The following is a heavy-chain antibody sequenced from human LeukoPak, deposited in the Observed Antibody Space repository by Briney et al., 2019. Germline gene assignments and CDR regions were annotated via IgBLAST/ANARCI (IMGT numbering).Heavy chain of an antibody. D-gene: IGHD5-18*01. Sequence: GASVKVSCKASGGTFSSYAISWVRQAPGQGLEWMGGIIPIFGTANYAQKFQGRVTITADESTSTAYMELSSLRSEDTAVYYCAREGRNSYGYVYFDYWGQGTLVTVSS. CDR3: AREGRNSYGYVYFDY. CDR1: GGTFSSYA. V-gene: IGHV1-69*13. J-gene: IGHJ4*02. CDR2: IIPIFGTA.